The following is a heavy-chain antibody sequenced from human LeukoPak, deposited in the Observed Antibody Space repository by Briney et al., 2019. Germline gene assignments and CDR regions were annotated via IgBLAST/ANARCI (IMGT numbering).Heavy chain of an antibody. CDR1: GGSISTYY. Sequence: SETLSLTCTVSGGSISTYYWSWIRQPPGKGLEWIGYIYYSGSTNYNPSLKSRVTISVDTSKNQFSLKLSSVTAADTAVYYCARVNWSGYDFRGAFDIWGQGTMVTVSS. V-gene: IGHV4-59*01. CDR3: ARVNWSGYDFRGAFDI. J-gene: IGHJ3*02. D-gene: IGHD5-12*01. CDR2: IYYSGST.